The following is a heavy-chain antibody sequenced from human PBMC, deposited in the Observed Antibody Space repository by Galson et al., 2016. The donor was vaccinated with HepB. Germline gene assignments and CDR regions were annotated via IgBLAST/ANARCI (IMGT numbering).Heavy chain of an antibody. CDR2: INHSGTT. CDR3: ARGRARWPPRRAFDI. D-gene: IGHD5-24*01. CDR1: GGSLSGYS. J-gene: IGHJ3*02. Sequence: SETLSLTCAVYGGSLSGYSWSWIRQSPGKGLEWIGEINHSGTTNYSPSLKSRVTISVDTSKNQFSLKGNSVTAADTAMYYCARGRARWPPRRAFDIWGQGSMVTVSS. V-gene: IGHV4-34*01.